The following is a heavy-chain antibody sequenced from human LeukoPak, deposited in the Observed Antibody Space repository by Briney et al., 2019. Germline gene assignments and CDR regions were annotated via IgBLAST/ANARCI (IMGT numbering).Heavy chain of an antibody. CDR2: IKSKTDGGTT. J-gene: IGHJ5*02. V-gene: IGHV3-15*01. CDR1: GFTFSASP. D-gene: IGHD3-3*01. CDR3: TTDYDRDPFDP. Sequence: PGGSLKLSCAASGFTFSASPMHWVRQASGKGLEWVGRIKSKTDGGTTDYAAPVKGRFTISRDDSKNTLYLQMNSLKTEDTAVYYCTTDYDRDPFDPWGQGTLVTVSS.